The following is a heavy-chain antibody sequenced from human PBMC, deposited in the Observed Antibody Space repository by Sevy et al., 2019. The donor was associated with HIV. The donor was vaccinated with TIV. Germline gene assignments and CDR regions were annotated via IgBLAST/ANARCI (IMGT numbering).Heavy chain of an antibody. CDR3: ARGPIAGGERGAFDI. J-gene: IGHJ3*02. Sequence: ASVKVSCKASGGTFSSYAISWVRQAPGQGLEWMGGIIPIFGTANYAQKFQGRVTITADKSTSTAYMELRSLRSEDTAVYDCARGPIAGGERGAFDIWGQGTMVTVSS. V-gene: IGHV1-69*06. D-gene: IGHD6-13*01. CDR1: GGTFSSYA. CDR2: IIPIFGTA.